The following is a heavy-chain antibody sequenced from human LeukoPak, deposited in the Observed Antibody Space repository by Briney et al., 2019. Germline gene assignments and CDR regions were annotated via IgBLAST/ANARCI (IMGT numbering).Heavy chain of an antibody. CDR1: GYTFTSYG. J-gene: IGHJ4*02. V-gene: IGHV1-18*01. D-gene: IGHD1-26*01. CDR3: ARRGSGSYYFSFDY. CDR2: ISAYNGNT. Sequence: ASVKVSCKASGYTFTSYGITWVRQAPGQGLEWMGWISAYNGNTNYVQKLKGRVTMTTDTSTSTAYMELRSLRSDDTAVYYCARRGSGSYYFSFDYWGRGTLVTVSS.